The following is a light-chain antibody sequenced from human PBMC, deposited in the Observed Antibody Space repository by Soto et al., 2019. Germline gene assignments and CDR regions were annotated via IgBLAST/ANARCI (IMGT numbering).Light chain of an antibody. Sequence: QSALTQPASVSGTPGQSITISCTGTSSDIGGYNFVSWYQQHPGKVPKLIIFEVTVRPSGVSDRFSGSKSGTTASLTISGLQAEDEAVYYCSSYTRDTYWIFAGGTKLTVL. V-gene: IGLV2-14*01. J-gene: IGLJ2*01. CDR3: SSYTRDTYWI. CDR1: SSDIGGYNF. CDR2: EVT.